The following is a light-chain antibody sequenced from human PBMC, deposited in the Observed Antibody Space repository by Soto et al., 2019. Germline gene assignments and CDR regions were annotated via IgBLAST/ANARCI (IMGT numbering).Light chain of an antibody. CDR1: QSISSW. V-gene: IGKV1-5*01. CDR2: DAS. CDR3: QQYNSYIT. Sequence: DIQMNQSPSTLSASVGDRVTITCRASQSISSWLAWYQQKPGKAPKLLIYDASSLESGVPSRFSGSGSGTEFTLTISSLQPDDFATYYCQQYNSYITFGQGTRLEIK. J-gene: IGKJ5*01.